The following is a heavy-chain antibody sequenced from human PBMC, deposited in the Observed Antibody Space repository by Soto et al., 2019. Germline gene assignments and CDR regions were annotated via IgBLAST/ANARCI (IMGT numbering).Heavy chain of an antibody. V-gene: IGHV1-46*01. CDR2: VNPTFCGT. Sequence: QVLLIQSGAEVRRPGATVKISCKAYENTFTNFLFHWVRQAPGRSLEWLGMVNPTFCGTKYEQRFHGRLTMTGDTSKSTVVLEVRGLTSNDTGLYFCARVTYGDYNFLDSWGHGTRVTVSS. CDR3: ARVTYGDYNFLDS. D-gene: IGHD4-17*01. J-gene: IGHJ5*01. CDR1: ENTFTNFL.